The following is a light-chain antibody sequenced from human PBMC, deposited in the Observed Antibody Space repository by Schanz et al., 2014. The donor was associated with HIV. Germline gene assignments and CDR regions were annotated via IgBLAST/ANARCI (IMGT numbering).Light chain of an antibody. CDR3: SSYTTTNTWL. V-gene: IGLV2-14*01. J-gene: IGLJ3*02. CDR1: SSDVGGYNY. CDR2: EVS. Sequence: QSALTQPASVSGSPGQSITIPCTGTSSDVGGYNYVSWYQQHPGKAPKLMIYEVSNRPSGVSNRFSGSKSGYTASLTISGLQAEDEADYYCSSYTTTNTWLFGGGTKLTVL.